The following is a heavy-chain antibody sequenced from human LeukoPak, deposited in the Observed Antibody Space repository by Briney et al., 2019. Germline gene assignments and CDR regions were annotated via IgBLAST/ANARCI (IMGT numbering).Heavy chain of an antibody. Sequence: GGSLRLSCTASGFTFSSYAMSWVRQAPGKGLEWVSAISGSGGSTYYADSVKGRFTISRDNSKNTLYLQMNSLRAEDTAVYYCAKGALYDSSGYYYPAMYYFDYWGQGTLVTVSS. V-gene: IGHV3-23*01. D-gene: IGHD3-22*01. CDR1: GFTFSSYA. CDR3: AKGALYDSSGYYYPAMYYFDY. CDR2: ISGSGGST. J-gene: IGHJ4*02.